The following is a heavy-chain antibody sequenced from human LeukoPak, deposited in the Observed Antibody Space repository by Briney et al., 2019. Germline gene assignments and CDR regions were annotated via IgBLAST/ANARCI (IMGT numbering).Heavy chain of an antibody. CDR2: IYSGGDT. D-gene: IGHD5-18*01. Sequence: GGSLRLSCAASGFTFSNYAMSWVRQAPGKGLEWVSVIYSGGDTFYADSVKGRFTISRDNSKNTLYLQMNSLRVEDTAVYYCARAMRGYSYILEHWGQGTLVTVSS. J-gene: IGHJ4*02. CDR3: ARAMRGYSYILEH. CDR1: GFTFSNYA. V-gene: IGHV3-53*01.